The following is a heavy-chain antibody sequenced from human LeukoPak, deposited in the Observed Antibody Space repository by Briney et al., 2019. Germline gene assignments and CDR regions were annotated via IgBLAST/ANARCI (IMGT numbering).Heavy chain of an antibody. V-gene: IGHV4-59*12. CDR1: GDSISGYY. D-gene: IGHD3-10*01. CDR2: IYYSGST. CDR3: AREATMVRGLSWFDP. Sequence: SETLSLTCTVPGDSISGYYWCWIRQPLGEGLEWIGYIYYSGSTSYNPSLKSRVTISIDTSKNQFSLKLSSVTAADTAVYYCAREATMVRGLSWFDPWGQGTLVTVSS. J-gene: IGHJ5*02.